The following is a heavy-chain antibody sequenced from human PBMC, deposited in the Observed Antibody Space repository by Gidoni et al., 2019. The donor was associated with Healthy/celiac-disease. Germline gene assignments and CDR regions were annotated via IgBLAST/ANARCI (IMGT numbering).Heavy chain of an antibody. CDR1: GATLSSYA. CDR2: IIPIFGTA. V-gene: IGHV1-69*01. CDR3: ARDSAGENYYGMDV. J-gene: IGHJ6*02. Sequence: QVQLVQSGAEVKKPGSSVKVSCKAPGATLSSYAISRVRQAPGQGLEWMGWIIPIFGTANYAQKFQGRVTITADEATSTAYMELSSLRSEDTAVYYCARDSAGENYYGMDVWGQGTTVTVSS. D-gene: IGHD7-27*01.